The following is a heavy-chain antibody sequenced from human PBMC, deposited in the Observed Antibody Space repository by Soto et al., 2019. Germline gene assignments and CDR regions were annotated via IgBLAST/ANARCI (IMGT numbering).Heavy chain of an antibody. CDR1: GFTFGGSA. V-gene: IGHV3-73*01. CDR3: TRQTDAVQWLVVPTDYNFDY. D-gene: IGHD6-19*01. CDR2: IRSKTNSYAT. Sequence: SWGSLRLSCAASGFTFGGSAIHCVRHSSCKWLEWVGHIRSKTNSYATAYAESVKGRFTISRDDSMNTAYLQMNSLKTEDTAVYFCTRQTDAVQWLVVPTDYNFDYWGQGTLVTVSS. J-gene: IGHJ4*02.